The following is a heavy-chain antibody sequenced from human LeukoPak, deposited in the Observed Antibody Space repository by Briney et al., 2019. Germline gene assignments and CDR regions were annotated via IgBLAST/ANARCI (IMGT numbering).Heavy chain of an antibody. CDR1: GGTFSSYA. Sequence: SVKVSCKASGGTFSSYAISWVRQAPGQGLEWMGGIIPIFGTANYAQKFQGRVTITADESTSTAYMELSSLRSEDTAVYYCVRVGMDCGGDCYDYFDYWGQGTLVTVSS. J-gene: IGHJ4*02. CDR3: VRVGMDCGGDCYDYFDY. D-gene: IGHD2-21*02. CDR2: IIPIFGTA. V-gene: IGHV1-69*13.